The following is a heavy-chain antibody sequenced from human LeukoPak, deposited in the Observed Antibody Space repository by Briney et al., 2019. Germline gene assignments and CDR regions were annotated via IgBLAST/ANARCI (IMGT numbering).Heavy chain of an antibody. CDR2: ICSSDKH. D-gene: IGHD2/OR15-2a*01. Sequence: PSEPLSLTCAVSGVSISTTDFDWACIPPPQGLGMEWIHTICSSDKHYYNHYVRSRVSISVDTSKIQLCLDVASVTDADTGLFYCARCKGASGFDYWGRGILVIVS. CDR3: ARCKGASGFDY. J-gene: IGHJ4*02. V-gene: IGHV4-39*01. CDR1: GVSISTTDFD.